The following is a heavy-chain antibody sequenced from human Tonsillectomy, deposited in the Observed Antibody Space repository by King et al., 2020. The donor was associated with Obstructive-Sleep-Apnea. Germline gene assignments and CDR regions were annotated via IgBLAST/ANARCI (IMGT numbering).Heavy chain of an antibody. CDR2: INSDGSST. CDR3: ERSVPPEKTPFDY. Sequence: VQLVESGGGLVQPGGSLRLSCAASGFTFSSYWMHWVRQAPGKGLVWVSRINSDGSSTSYADSVKGRFTISRDNAKNTLYLQMNSLRAEDTAVYYCERSVPPEKTPFDYWGQGTLVTVSS. V-gene: IGHV3-74*01. D-gene: IGHD1-14*01. J-gene: IGHJ4*02. CDR1: GFTFSSYW.